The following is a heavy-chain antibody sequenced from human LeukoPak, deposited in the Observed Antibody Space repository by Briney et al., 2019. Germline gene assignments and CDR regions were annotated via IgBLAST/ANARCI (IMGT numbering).Heavy chain of an antibody. V-gene: IGHV3-11*01. J-gene: IGHJ4*02. CDR3: AREGMATTGNDY. CDR2: ISSSGSTI. Sequence: GALSLSCAASGFTFSDYYMSWIRQAPGKGPEWVSYISSSGSTIYYADSVKGRFTISRDNAKNSLYLQMNSLRAEDTAVYYCAREGMATTGNDYWGQGTLVTVSS. CDR1: GFTFSDYY. D-gene: IGHD5-24*01.